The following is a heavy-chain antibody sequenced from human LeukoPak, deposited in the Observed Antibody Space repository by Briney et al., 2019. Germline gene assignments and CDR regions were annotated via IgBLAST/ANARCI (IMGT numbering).Heavy chain of an antibody. CDR2: ISAYNGNT. CDR1: GYTFTSYG. V-gene: IGHV1-18*01. D-gene: IGHD6-19*01. J-gene: IGHJ6*02. CDR3: ARYGGPGNGYSSGWYHFDYYYGMDV. Sequence: ASVKVSCKASGYTFTSYGISWVRQAPGQGLEWMGWISAYNGNTNYAQKLQGRVTMTTDTSTSTAYMELRSLRSDDTAVYYCARYGGPGNGYSSGWYHFDYYYGMDVWGQGTTVTASS.